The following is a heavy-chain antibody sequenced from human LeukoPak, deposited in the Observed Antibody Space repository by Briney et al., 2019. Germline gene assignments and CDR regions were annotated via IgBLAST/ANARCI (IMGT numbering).Heavy chain of an antibody. CDR1: GFIFSSYN. CDR3: AGGKPKLGYYYYCMDV. J-gene: IGHJ6*03. CDR2: ISSGSGTI. Sequence: PGGSLRLSCVASGFIFSSYNMNWVRQAPGKGLEWVSYISSGSGTIYYADSVKGLFTISRDNAKNSLYLQMNSLRAEDTAVYYCAGGKPKLGYYYYCMDVWGKGTTVTVFS. D-gene: IGHD3-3*02. V-gene: IGHV3-48*04.